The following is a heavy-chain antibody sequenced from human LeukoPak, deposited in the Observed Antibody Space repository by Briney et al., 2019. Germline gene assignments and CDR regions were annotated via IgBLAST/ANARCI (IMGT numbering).Heavy chain of an antibody. V-gene: IGHV1-2*02. D-gene: IGHD1-26*01. CDR1: GYTFTGYY. J-gene: IGHJ5*02. CDR3: ARGIWVAGATTGWFDP. CDR2: INPNSGGT. Sequence: ASVKVSCKASGYTFTGYYMHWVRQAPGQGLEWMGWINPNSGGTNYAQKSQGRVTMTRDTSISTAYMELTRLTSDDTAVYYCARGIWVAGATTGWFDPWGQGTLVTVSS.